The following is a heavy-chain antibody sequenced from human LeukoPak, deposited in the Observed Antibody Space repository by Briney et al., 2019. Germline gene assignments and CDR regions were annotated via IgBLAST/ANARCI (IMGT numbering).Heavy chain of an antibody. Sequence: GGSLRLSCAASGFTFSSYGMHWVRQAPGKGLEWVAFIRYDGSNKYYADSVKGRFTISRDNSKSTLYLQMNSLRAEDTAVYYCAKDGEGYYYYMDVWGKGTTVTVSS. CDR2: IRYDGSNK. D-gene: IGHD3-10*01. CDR1: GFTFSSYG. J-gene: IGHJ6*03. V-gene: IGHV3-30*02. CDR3: AKDGEGYYYYMDV.